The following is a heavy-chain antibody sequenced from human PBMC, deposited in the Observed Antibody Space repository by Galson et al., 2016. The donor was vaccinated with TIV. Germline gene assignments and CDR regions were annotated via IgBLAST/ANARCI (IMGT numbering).Heavy chain of an antibody. D-gene: IGHD1-26*01. CDR3: ACRYTTGSYYFDY. CDR2: IIPVFPTP. J-gene: IGHJ4*02. CDR1: GGTFISYA. V-gene: IGHV1-69*01. Sequence: VKVSCKASGGTFISYAITWVRQAPGQGLEWMGQIIPVFPTPNYAQKFQCRVTISADVSTSTTYMELTSLRSDDTAIDYCACRYTTGSYYFDYWGQGTLVTVSS.